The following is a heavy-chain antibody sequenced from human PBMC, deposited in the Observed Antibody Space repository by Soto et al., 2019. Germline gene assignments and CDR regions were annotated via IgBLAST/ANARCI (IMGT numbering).Heavy chain of an antibody. D-gene: IGHD6-13*01. CDR2: VYNSGST. J-gene: IGHJ4*02. CDR1: GGSISSNY. CDR3: ARYRREAVAGYTLDN. Sequence: SETLSLTCTVSGGSISSNYWTWIRQPPGKGLEWIGYVYNSGSTNYNPSLKSRVTISEDTSKSQFSLKVNSMTAADTAIYYCARYRREAVAGYTLDNWGQGILVTVSS. V-gene: IGHV4-59*01.